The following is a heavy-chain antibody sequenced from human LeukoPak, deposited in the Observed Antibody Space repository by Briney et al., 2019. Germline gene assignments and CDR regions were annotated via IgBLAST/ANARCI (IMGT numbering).Heavy chain of an antibody. CDR2: ISNDGSNK. CDR1: GFTFSSNF. V-gene: IGHV3-30*18. CDR3: VKDRSNTWSFDY. Sequence: GGSLRLSCAASGFTFSSNFMHWGRQAPGKGLEWVAFISNDGSNKNYIDSVKGRFTISRDNSKNTLYLQMNSLRVEDTAVYFCVKDRSNTWSFDYWGQGTVVTVSS. J-gene: IGHJ4*02. D-gene: IGHD6-13*01.